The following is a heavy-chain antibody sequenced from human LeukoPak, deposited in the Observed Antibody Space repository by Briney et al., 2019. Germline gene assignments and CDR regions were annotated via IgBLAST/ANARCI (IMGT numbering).Heavy chain of an antibody. J-gene: IGHJ4*02. V-gene: IGHV1-3*01. CDR1: GYTFTSYA. D-gene: IGHD7-27*01. Sequence: ASVTVSCKASGYTFTSYAMHWVRQAPGQRLEWMGWINAGNGNTKYSQKFQGRVTITRDTSASTAYMELSGLRSEDTAVYYCARAQKLGNTKFDGCLGYWGQGTPVTVSS. CDR2: INAGNGNT. CDR3: ARAQKLGNTKFDGCLGY.